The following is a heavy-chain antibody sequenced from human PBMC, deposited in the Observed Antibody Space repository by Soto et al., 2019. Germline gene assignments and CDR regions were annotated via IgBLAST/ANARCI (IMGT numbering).Heavy chain of an antibody. CDR3: ARGGYCTNGVCYIFDY. CDR1: GFTFSSYW. CDR2: IKQDGSEK. Sequence: GGSLRLSCAASGFTFSSYWMSWVRQAPGKGLEWVANIKQDGSEKYYVDSVKGRFTISRDNAKNSLYLQMNSLRAEDTAVYYCARGGYCTNGVCYIFDYWGQGTLVTVSS. J-gene: IGHJ4*02. V-gene: IGHV3-7*01. D-gene: IGHD2-8*01.